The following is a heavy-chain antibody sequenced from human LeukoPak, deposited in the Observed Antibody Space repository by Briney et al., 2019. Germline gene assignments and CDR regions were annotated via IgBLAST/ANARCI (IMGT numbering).Heavy chain of an antibody. D-gene: IGHD3-22*01. J-gene: IGHJ5*02. V-gene: IGHV3-23*01. CDR2: IGGIADNT. CDR1: GFTFSSYA. CDR3: ALDYDSSGHTPGWFDP. Sequence: PGGSLRLSCAASGFTFSSYAISSVRQAPGKGLEWVSPIGGIADNTHYADSVKGRFTISRDNAKNTLYLQMNSLRAEDTAVYYCALDYDSSGHTPGWFDPWGQGTLVTVSS.